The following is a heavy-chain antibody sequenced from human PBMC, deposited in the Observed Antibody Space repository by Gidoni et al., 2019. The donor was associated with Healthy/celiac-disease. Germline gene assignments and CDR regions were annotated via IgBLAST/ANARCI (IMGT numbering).Heavy chain of an antibody. D-gene: IGHD2-8*01. CDR3: AKGMANFDY. CDR2: ISGSGGTT. Sequence: EVPLLESGGGLVQPGGSLTLSCASSGIPFSSYAMSWVRQAPGKGLEWVSAISGSGGTTYYADSVKGRFTISRDNAKNTLYLQMNSLRAEDTAVYYCAKGMANFDYWGQGTLVTVSS. V-gene: IGHV3-23*01. J-gene: IGHJ4*02. CDR1: GIPFSSYA.